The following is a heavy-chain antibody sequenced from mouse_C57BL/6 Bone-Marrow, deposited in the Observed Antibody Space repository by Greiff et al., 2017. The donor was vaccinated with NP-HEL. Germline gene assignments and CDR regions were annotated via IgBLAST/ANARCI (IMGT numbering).Heavy chain of an antibody. V-gene: IGHV3-6*01. CDR1: GYSITSGYY. CDR2: ISYDGSN. CDR3: ANYDSNPWFAY. D-gene: IGHD2-5*01. Sequence: EVQLVESGPGLVKPSQSLSLTCSVTGYSITSGYYWNWIRQFPGNKLEWMGYISYDGSNNYNPSLKNRISITRDTSKKQFFLKLNSVTTEDTATYYCANYDSNPWFAYWGQGTLVTVSA. J-gene: IGHJ3*01.